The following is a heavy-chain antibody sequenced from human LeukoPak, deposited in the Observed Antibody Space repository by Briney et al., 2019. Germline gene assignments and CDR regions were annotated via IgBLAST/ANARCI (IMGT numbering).Heavy chain of an antibody. V-gene: IGHV4-59*01. CDR1: GGSISSYY. J-gene: IGHJ6*02. D-gene: IGHD1-26*01. Sequence: SETLSLTCTVSGGSISSYYWSWTRQPPGKGLEWIGYIYYSGSTNYNPSLKSRVTISVDTSKNQFSLKLSSVTAADTAVYYCARGLGATLNYGMDVWGQGTTVTVSS. CDR2: IYYSGST. CDR3: ARGLGATLNYGMDV.